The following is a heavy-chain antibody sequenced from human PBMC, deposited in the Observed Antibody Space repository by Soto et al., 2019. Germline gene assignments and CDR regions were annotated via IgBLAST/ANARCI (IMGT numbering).Heavy chain of an antibody. J-gene: IGHJ4*02. CDR2: IYPSDSDT. V-gene: IGHV5-51*01. Sequence: GESLKISCQVSGYTFTIYWIGWVRQMPGIGLEWMGIIYPSDSDTRYSPSFQGQVTISADQSINTAYLQWDSLKASDTAIYYCARPANTVADHFDLWGQGTPVTVSS. CDR3: ARPANTVADHFDL. D-gene: IGHD4-17*01. CDR1: GYTFTIYW.